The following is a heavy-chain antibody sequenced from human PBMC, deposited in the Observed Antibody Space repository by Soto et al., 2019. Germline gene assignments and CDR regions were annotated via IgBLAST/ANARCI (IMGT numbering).Heavy chain of an antibody. D-gene: IGHD2-8*02. CDR2: INHSGST. CDR1: CGSFSAHY. CDR3: ATDKITGLFDY. V-gene: IGHV4-34*01. Sequence: SETLSLTCAVYCGSFSAHYWTWIRQPPGTGLEWIGEINHSGSTNYNPSLKSRVTISVDTSKNQFSLKLTSVTAADTAVYYCATDKITGLFDYWGQGTLVT. J-gene: IGHJ4*02.